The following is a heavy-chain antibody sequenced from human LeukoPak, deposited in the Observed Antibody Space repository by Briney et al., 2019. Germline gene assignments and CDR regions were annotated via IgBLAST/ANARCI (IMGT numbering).Heavy chain of an antibody. V-gene: IGHV3-7*01. CDR1: GFTFISYW. J-gene: IGHJ4*02. CDR2: IKQDESEK. Sequence: GGSLRLPCAASGFTFISYWMSWVRQAPGKGLEWVANIKQDESEKYYVDSVKGRFTISRDNAKNSLYLQMNSLRAEDTAVYYCARVSDGATLDYWGQGSLVTASS. CDR3: ARVSDGATLDY. D-gene: IGHD1-26*01.